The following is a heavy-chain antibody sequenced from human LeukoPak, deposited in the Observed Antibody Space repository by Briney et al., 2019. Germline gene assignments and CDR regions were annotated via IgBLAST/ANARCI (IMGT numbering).Heavy chain of an antibody. CDR1: GYIFTNYG. Sequence: ASVKVSCKASGYIFTNYGISWVRQAPGQGLEWMGWISVYNGNTNSAQNLQGRVTMTTDTSTSIVYMELRNLRSGDTAVYYCARVRCYDFWSGYCNWFDPWGQGTLVTVSS. CDR3: ARVRCYDFWSGYCNWFDP. D-gene: IGHD3-3*01. V-gene: IGHV1-18*01. CDR2: ISVYNGNT. J-gene: IGHJ5*02.